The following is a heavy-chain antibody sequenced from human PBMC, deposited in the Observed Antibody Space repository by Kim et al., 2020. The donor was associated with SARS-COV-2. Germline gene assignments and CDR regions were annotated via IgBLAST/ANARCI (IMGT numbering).Heavy chain of an antibody. CDR2: IRAGAETT. V-gene: IGHV3-23*01. CDR1: GFTLTNNA. J-gene: IGHJ4*02. CDR3: AKDRGGSGSAVFDY. Sequence: GGSLRLSCAASGFTLTNNAMSWVRQPLGRGLEWVSTIRAGAETTYYANSVNGRFTISRDSSTHTLYLQLDSLRADDTAIYYCAKDRGGSGSAVFDYWGQGTLVTVPS. D-gene: IGHD3-3*01.